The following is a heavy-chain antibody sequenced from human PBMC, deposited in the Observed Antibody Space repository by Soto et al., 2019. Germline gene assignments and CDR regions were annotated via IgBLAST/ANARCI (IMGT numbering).Heavy chain of an antibody. CDR1: GGSVSSGSYY. CDR3: ARDESGYDFWSGYYTGGYFQH. V-gene: IGHV4-61*01. J-gene: IGHJ1*01. Sequence: SETLSLTCTVSGGSVSSGSYYWSWIRQPPGKGLEWIGYIYYSGSTNYNPSLKSRVTISVDTSKNQFSLKLSSVTAADTAVYYCARDESGYDFWSGYYTGGYFQHWGQGTLVTVSS. CDR2: IYYSGST. D-gene: IGHD3-3*01.